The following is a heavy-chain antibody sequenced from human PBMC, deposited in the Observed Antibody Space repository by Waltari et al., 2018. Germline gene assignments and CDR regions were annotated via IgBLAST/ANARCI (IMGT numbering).Heavy chain of an antibody. CDR2: IYYSGST. J-gene: IGHJ4*02. Sequence: QLQLQESGPGLVKPSETLSLTCTVSGGSISSSSYYWGWIRQPPGKGLEWIGSIYYSGSTYYNPSLKSRVTISVDTSKNQFSLKLSSVTAADTAVYYYARESIAAAGTLDYWGQGTLVTVSS. CDR3: ARESIAAAGTLDY. D-gene: IGHD6-13*01. CDR1: GGSISSSSYY. V-gene: IGHV4-39*07.